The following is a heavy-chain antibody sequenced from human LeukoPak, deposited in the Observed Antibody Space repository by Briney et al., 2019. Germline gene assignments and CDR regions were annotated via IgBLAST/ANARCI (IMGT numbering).Heavy chain of an antibody. CDR2: LYSGSDT. J-gene: IGHJ2*01. V-gene: IGHV3-53*01. Sequence: GGSLRLSCAASGFTVSTNYMNWVRQAPGKGLEWVSILYSGSDTYYADSVKGRFTISRDSSRNILSLQMNNLRAEDTAVYYCARVGDHFHWYLDLWGRGTLVTVSS. D-gene: IGHD3-10*01. CDR3: ARVGDHFHWYLDL. CDR1: GFTVSTNY.